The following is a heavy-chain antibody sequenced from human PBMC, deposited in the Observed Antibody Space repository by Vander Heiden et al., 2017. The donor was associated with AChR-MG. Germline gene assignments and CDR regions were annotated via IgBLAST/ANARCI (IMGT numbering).Heavy chain of an antibody. Sequence: QVQLVESGGGVVQPGRSLRLSCAASGFTFSSYAMHWVRQAPGKGLEWVAVISYDGSNKYYADSVKGRFTISRDNSKNTLYLQINSLRAEDTAVYYCARATYDFWSGENYNWFDPWGQGTLVTVSS. CDR2: ISYDGSNK. CDR3: ARATYDFWSGENYNWFDP. V-gene: IGHV3-30-3*01. CDR1: GFTFSSYA. D-gene: IGHD3-3*01. J-gene: IGHJ5*02.